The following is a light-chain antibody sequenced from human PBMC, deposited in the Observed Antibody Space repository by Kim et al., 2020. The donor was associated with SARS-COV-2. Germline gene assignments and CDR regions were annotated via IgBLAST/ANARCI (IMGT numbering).Light chain of an antibody. Sequence: DIQMTQSPSSLSASVGDRVTITCRASENINNYLNWYQQKLGKAPKLLIYAASVLRSGVPSRFSGSGSRAEFTLTISSLQPEDFAIYYCQQSHSIPLTFGQGTKVDIK. CDR2: AAS. CDR1: ENINNY. V-gene: IGKV1-39*01. J-gene: IGKJ1*01. CDR3: QQSHSIPLT.